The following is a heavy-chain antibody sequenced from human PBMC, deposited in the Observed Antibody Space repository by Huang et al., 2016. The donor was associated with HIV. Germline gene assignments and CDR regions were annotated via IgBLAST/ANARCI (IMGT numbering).Heavy chain of an antibody. J-gene: IGHJ6*02. CDR3: AREPLPSTGYYYYYYGMDV. CDR2: ISSSSSTI. V-gene: IGHV3-48*02. CDR1: GFTFSRYS. Sequence: EVQLVESGGGLVQPGGSLRLSCAASGFTFSRYSMNWVRQAPGKGLEWVSYISSSSSTIYYADSVKGRFTICRDNAKNSLYLQMNSLRDEDTAVYYCAREPLPSTGYYYYYYGMDVWGQGTTVTVSS. D-gene: IGHD4-17*01.